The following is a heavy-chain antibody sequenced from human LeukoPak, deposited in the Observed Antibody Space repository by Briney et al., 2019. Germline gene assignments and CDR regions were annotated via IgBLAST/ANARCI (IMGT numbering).Heavy chain of an antibody. Sequence: SETLSLTCTVSGGSISSPHHYWGWLRQPPGKGLEWIGSMYYSGGTYYNPSLKSRVTISVDTSKNQFSLKLTSVTAADTAVYYCASQARIAAVLNYFDPWGQGTLVTVSS. CDR3: ASQARIAAVLNYFDP. CDR1: GGSISSPHHY. D-gene: IGHD6-13*01. V-gene: IGHV4-39*07. CDR2: MYYSGGT. J-gene: IGHJ5*02.